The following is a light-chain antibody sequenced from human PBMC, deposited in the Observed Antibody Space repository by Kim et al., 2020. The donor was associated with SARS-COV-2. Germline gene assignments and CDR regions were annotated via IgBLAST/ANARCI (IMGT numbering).Light chain of an antibody. CDR3: QTWGTGRV. Sequence: QPVLTQSPSASASLGASVKLTCTLSSGHGTYAIAWHQQQPEKGPRYLMKLNSDGSHTKGDGVPDRFSGSSSGAERYLIISSLQSEDEADYYCQTWGTGRVFGGGTKVTVL. V-gene: IGLV4-69*01. CDR1: SGHGTYA. CDR2: LNSDGSH. J-gene: IGLJ3*02.